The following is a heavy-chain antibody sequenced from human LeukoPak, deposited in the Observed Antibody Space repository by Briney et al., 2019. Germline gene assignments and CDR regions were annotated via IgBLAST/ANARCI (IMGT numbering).Heavy chain of an antibody. CDR1: GGSISTYY. J-gene: IGHJ2*01. Sequence: SETLSLTCTVSGGSISTYYWSWIRQPPGKGLEWIGYIYYSGSTNYNPSLKSRVTISLDTSKNQFSLKLSSVTTADTAVYYCARSVVTLYWYFDLWGRGTLVTVSS. CDR2: IYYSGST. V-gene: IGHV4-59*01. CDR3: ARSVVTLYWYFDL. D-gene: IGHD4-23*01.